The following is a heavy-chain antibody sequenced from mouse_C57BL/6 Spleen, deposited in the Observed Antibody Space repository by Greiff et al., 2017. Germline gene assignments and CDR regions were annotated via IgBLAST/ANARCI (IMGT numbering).Heavy chain of an antibody. CDR2: ISDGGSYT. CDR3: ARDRVATGGYYFDY. V-gene: IGHV5-4*01. J-gene: IGHJ2*01. Sequence: EVHLVESGGGLVKPGGSLKLSCAASGFTFSSYAMSWVRQTPEKRLEWVATISDGGSYTYYPENVKGRFTISRDNAKNNLYLQMSHLKSEDTAMYYCARDRVATGGYYFDYWGQGTTLTVSS. CDR1: GFTFSSYA. D-gene: IGHD1-1*01.